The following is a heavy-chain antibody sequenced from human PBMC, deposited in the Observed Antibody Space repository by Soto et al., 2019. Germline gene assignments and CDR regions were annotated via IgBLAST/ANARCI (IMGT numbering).Heavy chain of an antibody. CDR1: GYTFTSYG. V-gene: IGHV1-18*01. CDR2: ISAYNGNT. J-gene: IGHJ4*02. D-gene: IGHD6-13*01. Sequence: GASVKVCCKASGYTFTSYGISWVRPSPGQGLEWMGWISAYNGNTNYAQKLQGRVTMTTDTSTSTAYMELRSLRSDDTAVYYCARDVGYSNTWHPDYWGQGTLVTVSS. CDR3: ARDVGYSNTWHPDY.